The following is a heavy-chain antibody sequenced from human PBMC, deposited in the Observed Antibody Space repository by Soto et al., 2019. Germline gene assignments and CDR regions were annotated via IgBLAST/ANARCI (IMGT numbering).Heavy chain of an antibody. J-gene: IGHJ4*02. CDR3: AREWYSSGWSDQDY. CDR2: ISAYNGNT. Sequence: ASVKVSCKASGYTFTSYGISWVRQAPGQGLEWMGWISAYNGNTNYAQKLQGRVTMTTDTSTSTAYMELRSLRSDDTAVYYCAREWYSSGWSDQDYWGQGTLVTVSS. V-gene: IGHV1-18*01. D-gene: IGHD6-19*01. CDR1: GYTFTSYG.